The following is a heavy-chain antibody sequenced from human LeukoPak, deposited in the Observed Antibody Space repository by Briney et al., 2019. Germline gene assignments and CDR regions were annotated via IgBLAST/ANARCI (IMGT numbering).Heavy chain of an antibody. V-gene: IGHV4-34*01. CDR3: ARGQHYDSSGYNFDY. CDR1: GGSFSGYY. CDR2: INHSGST. D-gene: IGHD3-22*01. J-gene: IGHJ4*02. Sequence: PSETLSLTCAVYGGSFSGYYWSWIRQSPGKGLEWLGEINHSGSTNYNPSLKSRVTISVDTSKNQFSLKLSSVTAADTAVYYCARGQHYDSSGYNFDYWGQGTLVTVSS.